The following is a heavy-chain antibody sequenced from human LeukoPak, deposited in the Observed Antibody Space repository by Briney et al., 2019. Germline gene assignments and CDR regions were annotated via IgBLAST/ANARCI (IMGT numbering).Heavy chain of an antibody. J-gene: IGHJ3*02. CDR1: VGSISSYY. CDR3: ARYYSYYGSGSYDI. D-gene: IGHD3-10*01. Sequence: SETLSLTCTVSVGSISSYYWSWIRQPPGKGLEWIGYIYYSGSTNYNPSLKSRVTISVDTSKNQFSLKLSSVTAADTAVYYCARYYSYYGSGSYDIWGQGTMVTVSS. V-gene: IGHV4-59*08. CDR2: IYYSGST.